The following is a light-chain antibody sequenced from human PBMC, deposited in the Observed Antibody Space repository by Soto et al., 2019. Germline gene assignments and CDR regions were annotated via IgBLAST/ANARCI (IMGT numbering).Light chain of an antibody. CDR2: AAS. CDR3: QQYNSYSPWT. Sequence: DIQMTQSPSSVSASVGDRVTITCRASQGISSWLAWYQQKPGKAPKLLIYAASSLQSGVPSRFSCGGSGTEFTLTISGLQPDDFATYYCQQYNSYSPWTFGPGTKVDIK. CDR1: QGISSW. J-gene: IGKJ1*01. V-gene: IGKV1-12*01.